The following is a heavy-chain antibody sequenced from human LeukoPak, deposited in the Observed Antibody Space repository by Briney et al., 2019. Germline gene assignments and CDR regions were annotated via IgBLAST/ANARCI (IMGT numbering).Heavy chain of an antibody. J-gene: IGHJ5*02. CDR2: FDPEDGET. V-gene: IGHV1-24*01. D-gene: IGHD6-13*01. Sequence: ASERVSFTVSGYTLTELSMNWGRQAPGKGRERMGGFDPEDGETIYAQKIQGRVTMTEDTSTDTTYMELSSLRSEDTAVYYCATAAAAGNWNWFDPWGQGTLVTVSS. CDR1: GYTLTELS. CDR3: ATAAAAGNWNWFDP.